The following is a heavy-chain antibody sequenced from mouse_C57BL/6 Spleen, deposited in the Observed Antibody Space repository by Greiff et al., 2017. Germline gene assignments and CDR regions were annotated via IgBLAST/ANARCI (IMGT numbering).Heavy chain of an antibody. D-gene: IGHD1-1*01. CDR2: IGPGSGST. CDR3: AGDGSSPYWYFDV. V-gene: IGHV1-77*01. Sequence: QVQLQQSGAELVKPGASVKISCKASGYTFTDYYINWVKQRPGQGLEWIGKIGPGSGSTYYNEKFKGKATLTADKSSSTAYMQLSSLTSEDSAVYFRAGDGSSPYWYFDVWGTGTTVTVSS. J-gene: IGHJ1*03. CDR1: GYTFTDYY.